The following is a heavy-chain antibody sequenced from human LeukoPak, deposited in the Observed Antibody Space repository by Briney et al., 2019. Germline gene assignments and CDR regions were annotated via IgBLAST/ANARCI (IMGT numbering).Heavy chain of an antibody. D-gene: IGHD3-16*01. V-gene: IGHV4-34*01. CDR2: INHSGST. Sequence: SETLSLTCAGYGGSFSGYYWSWIRQPPGKGLEWIGEINHSGSTNYNPSLKSRVTISVDTSKNQFSLKLSSVTAADTAVYYCAVGARAFDIWGQGTMVTVSS. J-gene: IGHJ3*02. CDR3: AVGARAFDI. CDR1: GGSFSGYY.